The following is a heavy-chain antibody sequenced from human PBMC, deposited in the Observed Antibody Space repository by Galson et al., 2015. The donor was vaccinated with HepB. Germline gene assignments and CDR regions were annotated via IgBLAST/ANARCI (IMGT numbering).Heavy chain of an antibody. V-gene: IGHV4-59*08. D-gene: IGHD2-2*01. CDR2: IYYSGNT. J-gene: IGHJ6*02. Sequence: ETLSLTCTVSGVSISNYYWSWIRQPPGKGLEWIGYIYYSGNTNYNPSLKSRVTISLDRSKNKFSLKLSSVTAADTAVYYCVSSLVVPAGIEYYYYGMDVWGQGTTVTVSS. CDR3: VSSLVVPAGIEYYYYGMDV. CDR1: GVSISNYY.